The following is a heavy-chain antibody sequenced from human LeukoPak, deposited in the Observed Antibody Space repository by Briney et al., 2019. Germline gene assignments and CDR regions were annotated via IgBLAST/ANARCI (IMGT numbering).Heavy chain of an antibody. CDR1: GYTFTSYY. J-gene: IGHJ4*02. CDR3: ASESGSRFDY. D-gene: IGHD6-13*01. V-gene: IGHV1-46*01. CDR2: INPRGGST. Sequence: ASVKVSCKASGYTFTSYYMHWVRQAPGQGLEWMGIINPRGGSTTYAQKFQGRVTMTRDTSTSTVYMEFSSLRSEATAVYYCASESGSRFDYWSQGTLVTVSS.